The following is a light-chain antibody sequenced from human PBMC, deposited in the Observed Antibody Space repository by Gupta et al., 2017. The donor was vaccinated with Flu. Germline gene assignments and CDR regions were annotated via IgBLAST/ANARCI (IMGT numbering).Light chain of an antibody. CDR2: GAS. V-gene: IGKV3-15*01. CDR1: QSGSSN. J-gene: IGKJ3*01. Sequence: EIVMTQSPATLSVSPGERATLSCRASQSGSSNLAWYQQKPGQAPRLLIYGASTRATGIPARFSGSGSGTEFTLTISSLQSEDFAVYYCQQYNNWPPLFTFGPGTKVDIK. CDR3: QQYNNWPPLFT.